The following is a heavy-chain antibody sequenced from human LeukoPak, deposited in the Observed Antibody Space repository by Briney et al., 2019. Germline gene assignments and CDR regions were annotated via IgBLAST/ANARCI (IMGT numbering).Heavy chain of an antibody. CDR2: IDPSDSYT. Sequence: GESLRISCKGSGYSFTSYWISWVRQMPGKGLEWMGRIDPSDSYTNYSPSFQGHVSISADKSISTAYLQWSSLKASDTAMYYCARQSRYCSSTSCYAYYWGQGTLVTVSS. CDR1: GYSFTSYW. CDR3: ARQSRYCSSTSCYAYY. D-gene: IGHD2-2*01. J-gene: IGHJ4*02. V-gene: IGHV5-10-1*01.